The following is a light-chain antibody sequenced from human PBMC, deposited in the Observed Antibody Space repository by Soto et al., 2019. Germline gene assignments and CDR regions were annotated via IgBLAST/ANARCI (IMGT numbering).Light chain of an antibody. J-gene: IGKJ1*01. Sequence: DIQMTQSPSTLSASVGDRVTITCRASQSISSWLAWYQQKPGKAPKLLIYDASSLESGVPSRFSGSGSGTEFTLTISSLQPDDFATYYSQQYNSYYPTFGQGTKVDIK. CDR3: QQYNSYYPT. CDR1: QSISSW. CDR2: DAS. V-gene: IGKV1-5*01.